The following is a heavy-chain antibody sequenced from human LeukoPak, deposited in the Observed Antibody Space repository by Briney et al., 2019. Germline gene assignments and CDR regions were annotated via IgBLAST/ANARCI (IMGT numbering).Heavy chain of an antibody. CDR3: ARVPAYGSGSDDY. J-gene: IGHJ4*02. V-gene: IGHV3-11*04. CDR2: ISSRSSNK. CDR1: GFTFSNYY. D-gene: IGHD3-10*01. Sequence: KPGGSLRLSCAASGFTFSNYYMSWIRQAPGKGLVWVSYISSRSSNKEYADSVKGRFTISRDNSKNSLYLQMDSLRAEDTAVYYCARVPAYGSGSDDYWGQGTLVTVSS.